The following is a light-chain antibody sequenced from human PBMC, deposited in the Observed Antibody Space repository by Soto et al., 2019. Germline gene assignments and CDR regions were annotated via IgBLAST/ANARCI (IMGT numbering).Light chain of an antibody. J-gene: IGLJ1*01. CDR3: SSFTSRFTFV. CDR1: SSDIGAYNF. Sequence: QSALTQPPSASGSPGQSVSISCTGTSSDIGAYNFVSWYQQHPGKAPRLMIYGVTNRPSGVSDRFSGSKSGNTASLTISGLQAEDEADYYCSSFTSRFTFVFGTGTKVTVL. CDR2: GVT. V-gene: IGLV2-8*01.